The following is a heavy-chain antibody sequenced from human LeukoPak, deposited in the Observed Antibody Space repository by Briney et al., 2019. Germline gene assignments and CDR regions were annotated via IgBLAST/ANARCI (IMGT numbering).Heavy chain of an antibody. D-gene: IGHD1-26*01. Sequence: GGSLRLSCAASGFTFSSYGMSWVRQAPGKGLEWVSAISGSGGSTYYADSVKGRFTISRDNAKNSLYLQMNSLRAEDTAVYYCARDHGWELRRHFDYWGQGTLVTVSS. V-gene: IGHV3-23*01. CDR3: ARDHGWELRRHFDY. J-gene: IGHJ4*02. CDR1: GFTFSSYG. CDR2: ISGSGGST.